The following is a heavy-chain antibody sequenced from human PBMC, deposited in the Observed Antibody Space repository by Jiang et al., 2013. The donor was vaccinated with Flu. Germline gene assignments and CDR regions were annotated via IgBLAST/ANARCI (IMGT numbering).Heavy chain of an antibody. D-gene: IGHD4-11*01. V-gene: IGHV5-10-1*01. J-gene: IGHJ3*01. CDR1: GYNSVNYW. Sequence: GAEVKKPGESLRISCEGSGYNSVNYWINWVRQMPGKGLEWMGRIDPRDSYTNYSPHFEGHVTFSADRSGNVYLQWSSLEASDTALYFCASRLQRDSYVTSPDAIDVWGQGTMVTVSS. CDR3: ASRLQRDSYVTSPDAIDV. CDR2: IDPRDSYT.